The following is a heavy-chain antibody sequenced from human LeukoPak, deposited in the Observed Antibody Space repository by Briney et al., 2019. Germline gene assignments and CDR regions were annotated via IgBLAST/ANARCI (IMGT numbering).Heavy chain of an antibody. J-gene: IGHJ4*02. D-gene: IGHD3-10*01. CDR1: GFTFSSYE. V-gene: IGHV3-48*03. CDR3: ARDLRGSGNYEFDY. CDR2: IGSSGSTI. Sequence: GGSLRLSCAASGFTFSSYEMNWVRQAPGKGLEWVSYIGSSGSTIYYADSVKGRFTISRDNTKNSLYLQMNSLRDDDTAVYYCARDLRGSGNYEFDYWGQGTLVTVSS.